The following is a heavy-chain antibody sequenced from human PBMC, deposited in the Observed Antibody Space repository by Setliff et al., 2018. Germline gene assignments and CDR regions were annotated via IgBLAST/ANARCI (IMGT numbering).Heavy chain of an antibody. D-gene: IGHD3-22*01. J-gene: IGHJ4*02. CDR2: IYYSGST. CDR1: GGSISSGDYY. V-gene: IGHV4-30-4*08. Sequence: SETLSLTCTVSGGSISSGDYYWSWIRQPPGKGLEWIGYIYYSGSTYYNPSLKSRVTISVDTSKNQFSLKLSSVTAADTAVYYCARSPVYYYDSSGYYRSYYFDYWGQGTLVTVSS. CDR3: ARSPVYYYDSSGYYRSYYFDY.